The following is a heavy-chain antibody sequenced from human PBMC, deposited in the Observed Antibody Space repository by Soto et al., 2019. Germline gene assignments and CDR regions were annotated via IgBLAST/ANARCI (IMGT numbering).Heavy chain of an antibody. V-gene: IGHV2-5*02. CDR2: IYWDDDK. Sequence: QITLKESGPTLVKPTQTLTLTCTFSGFSLSSTRMAVGWIRQPPGQALEWLALIYWDDDKRYSPFLKSRITITKDTSKNQVVLTMSTTDPVDTARYYCAHIVVAGLGYYFDYWGQGTLVTVSS. D-gene: IGHD6-19*01. CDR1: GFSLSSTRMA. J-gene: IGHJ4*02. CDR3: AHIVVAGLGYYFDY.